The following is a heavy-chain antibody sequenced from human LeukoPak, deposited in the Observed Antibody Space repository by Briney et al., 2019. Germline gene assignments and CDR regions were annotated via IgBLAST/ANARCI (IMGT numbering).Heavy chain of an antibody. V-gene: IGHV3-21*01. CDR2: ISSSSSYI. D-gene: IGHD3-10*01. Sequence: GGPLRLSCAASGFTFSSYSMNWVRQAPGKGLEWVSSISSSSSYIYYADSVKGRFTISRDNVKNSLYLQMNSLRAEDTAVYYCARDPHYYGSGSYQDYWGQGTLVTVSS. J-gene: IGHJ4*02. CDR1: GFTFSSYS. CDR3: ARDPHYYGSGSYQDY.